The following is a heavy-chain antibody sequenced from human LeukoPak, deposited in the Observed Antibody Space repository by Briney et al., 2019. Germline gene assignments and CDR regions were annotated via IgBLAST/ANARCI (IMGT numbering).Heavy chain of an antibody. CDR1: GGSISSYY. V-gene: IGHV4-59*08. J-gene: IGHJ4*02. CDR3: ARAGIQLWLGNFDY. D-gene: IGHD5-18*01. Sequence: SETLSLTCTVSGGSISSYYWSWIRQPPGKGLEWIGYIYYSGSTNYNPSLKSRVTISVDTSKSQFSLKLSSVTAADTAVYYCARAGIQLWLGNFDYWGQGTLVTVSS. CDR2: IYYSGST.